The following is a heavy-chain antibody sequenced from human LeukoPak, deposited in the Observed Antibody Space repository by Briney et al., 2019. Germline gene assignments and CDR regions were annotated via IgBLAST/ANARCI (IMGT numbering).Heavy chain of an antibody. J-gene: IGHJ6*02. D-gene: IGHD6-13*01. CDR1: GYTFTSYY. V-gene: IGHV1-46*01. CDR2: INPSGGST. Sequence: ASVKVSCKASGYTFTSYYMHWVRQAPGQGLEWMGIINPSGGSTSYAQKFQGRVTMTRDTSTSTVYMELSSLRSEDTAVYYCARESPVHSSSWYRSHYYGMDVWGQGTTVTVSS. CDR3: ARESPVHSSSWYRSHYYGMDV.